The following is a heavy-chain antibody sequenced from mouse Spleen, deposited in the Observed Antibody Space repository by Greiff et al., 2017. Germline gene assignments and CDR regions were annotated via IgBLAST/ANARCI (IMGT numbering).Heavy chain of an antibody. CDR1: GYSITSGYD. CDR3: ARDRTGSFAY. J-gene: IGHJ3*01. D-gene: IGHD4-1*01. V-gene: IGHV3-1*01. CDR2: ISYSGST. Sequence: EVQLKESGPGMVKPSQSLSLTCTVTGYSITSGYDWHWIRHFPGNKLEWMGYISYSGSTNYNPSLKSRISITHDTSKNHFFLKLNSVTTEDTATYYCARDRTGSFAYWGQGTLVTVSA.